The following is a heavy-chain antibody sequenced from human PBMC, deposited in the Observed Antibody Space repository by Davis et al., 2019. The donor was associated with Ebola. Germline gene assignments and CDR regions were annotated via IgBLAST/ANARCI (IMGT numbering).Heavy chain of an antibody. Sequence: MPSETLSLTCAVSGGSISSGGYSWSWIRQPPGKGLEWIGSLFHSGSTYYNPSLRSRITESVDASTNQFSLRLTSVTAADTAVYYCVRHITTSRFYFDYWGQGALVTVSS. J-gene: IGHJ4*02. CDR2: LFHSGST. V-gene: IGHV4-30-2*03. CDR3: VRHITTSRFYFDY. D-gene: IGHD3-10*01. CDR1: GGSISSGGYS.